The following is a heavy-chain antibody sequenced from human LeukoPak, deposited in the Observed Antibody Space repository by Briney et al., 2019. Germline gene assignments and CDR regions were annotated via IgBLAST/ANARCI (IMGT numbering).Heavy chain of an antibody. Sequence: ASVKVSCKASGYTFTSYGISWVRQAPGQGLEWMGWVSAYNGNTNYAQKLQGRVTMTTDTSTSTAYMELRSLRSDDTAVYYCARPSFHCSSTSCYTGYGMDVWGQGTTVTVSS. D-gene: IGHD2-2*02. J-gene: IGHJ6*02. CDR2: VSAYNGNT. V-gene: IGHV1-18*01. CDR1: GYTFTSYG. CDR3: ARPSFHCSSTSCYTGYGMDV.